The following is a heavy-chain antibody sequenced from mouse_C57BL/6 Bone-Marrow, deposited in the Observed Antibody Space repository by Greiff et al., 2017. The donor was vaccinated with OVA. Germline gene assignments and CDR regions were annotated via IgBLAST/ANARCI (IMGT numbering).Heavy chain of an antibody. Sequence: EVMLVESGGGLVKPGGSLKLSCAASGFTFSSYAMSWVRQTPEKRLEWVATISDGGSYTYYPDNVKGRFTISRDNAKNNLYLQMSHLKSEDTAMYYCARDEMDYGYGYAMDYWGQGTSVTVSS. CDR2: ISDGGSYT. CDR1: GFTFSSYA. V-gene: IGHV5-4*01. J-gene: IGHJ4*01. CDR3: ARDEMDYGYGYAMDY. D-gene: IGHD2-2*01.